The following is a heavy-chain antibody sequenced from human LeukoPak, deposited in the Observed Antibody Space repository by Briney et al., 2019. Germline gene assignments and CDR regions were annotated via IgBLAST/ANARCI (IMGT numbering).Heavy chain of an antibody. V-gene: IGHV3-21*01. Sequence: GGSLRLSCAVSGFTFSKAWMSWVRQTPGKGLEWVSSISSSSSYIYYADSVKGRFTISRDNAKNSLYLQMNSLRAEDTAVYYCARDRTVAATLIDYWGQGTLVTVSS. CDR3: ARDRTVAATLIDY. CDR1: GFTFSKAW. D-gene: IGHD6-19*01. J-gene: IGHJ4*02. CDR2: ISSSSSYI.